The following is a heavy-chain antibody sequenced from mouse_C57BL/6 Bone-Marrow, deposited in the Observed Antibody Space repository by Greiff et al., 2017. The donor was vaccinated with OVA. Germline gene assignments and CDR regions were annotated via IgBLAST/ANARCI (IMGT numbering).Heavy chain of an antibody. J-gene: IGHJ4*01. Sequence: QVQLQQSGAELARPGASVKLSCKASGYTFTSYCISWVKQRTGQGLEWIGEIYPRSGNTNNNEKFKGKATLTADKSSSTANIELRSLTSEDSAVYFCARRLRYYAMDYWGQGTSVTVSS. CDR2: IYPRSGNT. D-gene: IGHD3-2*02. CDR3: ARRLRYYAMDY. V-gene: IGHV1-81*01. CDR1: GYTFTSYC.